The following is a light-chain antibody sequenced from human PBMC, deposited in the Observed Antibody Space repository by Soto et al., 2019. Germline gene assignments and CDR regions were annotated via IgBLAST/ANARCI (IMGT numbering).Light chain of an antibody. CDR3: QQLNSYPLT. J-gene: IGKJ4*01. V-gene: IGKV1-9*01. Sequence: IQLTQSPSSLSASVGDRVTITCRASQGISSYLAWYQQKPGKAPKLLIYAASTLQSGVPSRFGGSGSGTDFTLTISSLQPEDFATYYCQQLNSYPLTFGGGTKVDI. CDR2: AAS. CDR1: QGISSY.